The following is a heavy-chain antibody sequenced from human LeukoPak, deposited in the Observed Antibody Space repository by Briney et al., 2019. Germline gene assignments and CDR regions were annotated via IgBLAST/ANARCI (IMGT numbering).Heavy chain of an antibody. J-gene: IGHJ6*03. CDR2: IYHSGST. V-gene: IGHV4-4*02. D-gene: IGHD3-3*01. CDR3: ARKGLNFDFWSGSSSYYMDV. CDR1: GGSISSSNW. Sequence: PSETLSLTCAVSGGSISSSNWWRWVRQPPGKGLEWIGEIYHSGSTNYNPSLKSRFTISVDKSKNQFSLKLSSVTAADTAVYYCARKGLNFDFWSGSSSYYMDVWDKGTTVTVSS.